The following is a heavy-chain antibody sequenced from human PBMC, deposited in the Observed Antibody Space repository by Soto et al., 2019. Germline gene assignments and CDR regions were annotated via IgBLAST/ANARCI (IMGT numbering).Heavy chain of an antibody. J-gene: IGHJ4*02. D-gene: IGHD6-6*01. CDR2: FDPEDGET. Sequence: QVQLVQSGAEVKKPGASVKVSCKVSGYTLTELSMHWVRQAPGKGLEWMGGFDPEDGETIYAQKFQGRVTMTEDTSTDTAYMELSSLRSEDTAVYYCATTSSIAALNGVTFDYWGQGTLVTVSS. CDR3: ATTSSIAALNGVTFDY. CDR1: GYTLTELS. V-gene: IGHV1-24*01.